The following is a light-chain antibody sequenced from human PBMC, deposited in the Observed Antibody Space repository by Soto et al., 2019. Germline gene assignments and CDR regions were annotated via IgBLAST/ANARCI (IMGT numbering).Light chain of an antibody. CDR1: SANIGAGYD. J-gene: IGLJ2*01. CDR3: QSYDSSLSVV. CDR2: GNS. V-gene: IGLV1-40*01. Sequence: QSVLTQPPSVSGAPGQRVTISCTGSSANIGAGYDVHWYQQLPGTAPKVLIYGNSNRPSGVPDRFSGSKSGTSAYLAITGLQAEDEGDYYCQSYDSSLSVVFGGGTQLTVL.